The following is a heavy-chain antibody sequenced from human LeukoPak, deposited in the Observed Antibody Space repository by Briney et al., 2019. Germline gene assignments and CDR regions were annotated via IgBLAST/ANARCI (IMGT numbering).Heavy chain of an antibody. J-gene: IGHJ4*02. CDR2: IYYSGST. CDR1: GGSISSYY. Sequence: SETLSLTCTVSGGSISSYYWSWIRQPPGKGLEWIGYIYYSGSTNYNPSLKSRVTISVDTSKNEFSLKLSSVTAADTAVYFCARGSYCSGGTCMFDYWGQGTLVTVSS. V-gene: IGHV4-59*01. D-gene: IGHD2-15*01. CDR3: ARGSYCSGGTCMFDY.